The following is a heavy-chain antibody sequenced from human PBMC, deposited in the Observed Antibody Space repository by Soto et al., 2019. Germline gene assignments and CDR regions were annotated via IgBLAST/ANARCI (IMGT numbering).Heavy chain of an antibody. CDR1: GGSISSYY. D-gene: IGHD2-15*01. J-gene: IGHJ4*02. Sequence: SETLSLTCTVSGGSISSYYWSWIRQPPGKGLEWIGYIYYSGSTNYNPSLKSRVTISVDTSKNQFSLKLSSVTAADTAVYYCARLSRGAPGIFPFDYWGQGTLVTVSS. CDR3: ARLSRGAPGIFPFDY. V-gene: IGHV4-59*08. CDR2: IYYSGST.